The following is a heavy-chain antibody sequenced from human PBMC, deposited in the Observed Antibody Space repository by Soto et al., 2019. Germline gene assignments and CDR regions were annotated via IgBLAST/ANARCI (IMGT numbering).Heavy chain of an antibody. D-gene: IGHD3-3*01. CDR1: GGSISSYY. J-gene: IGHJ4*02. V-gene: IGHV4-59*01. CDR2: IYYSGST. Sequence: SETLSLTCTVSGGSISSYYWSWIRQPPGKGLEWIGYIYYSGSTNYNPSLKSRVTISVDTSKNQFSLKLSSVTAADTAVYYCARGIDDFWSGHYNYYFDYWGQGTLVTVSS. CDR3: ARGIDDFWSGHYNYYFDY.